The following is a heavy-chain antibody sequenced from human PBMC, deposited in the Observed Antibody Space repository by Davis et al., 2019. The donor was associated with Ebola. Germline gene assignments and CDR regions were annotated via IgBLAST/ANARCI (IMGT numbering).Heavy chain of an antibody. V-gene: IGHV4-59*12. CDR1: GGSIGYYY. CDR2: LYHGGGT. D-gene: IGHD4-17*01. CDR3: ARNPTTVTTCWFDP. J-gene: IGHJ5*02. Sequence: MPSETLSLTCTVSGGSIGYYYWSWIRQPPGKGLEWIGNLYHGGGTNYSPSLKSRLTISVDTSKNQFSLKLSSVTAADTAVYYCARNPTTVTTCWFDPWGQGTLVTVSS.